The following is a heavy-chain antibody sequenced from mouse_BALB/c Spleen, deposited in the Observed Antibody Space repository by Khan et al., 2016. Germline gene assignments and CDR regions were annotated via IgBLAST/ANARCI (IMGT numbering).Heavy chain of an antibody. V-gene: IGHV4-1*02. J-gene: IGHJ3*01. CDR2: INPDSSTT. CDR3: ARAGYCGYLAY. CDR1: GCDFSRYW. Sequence: EVKLLESGGGLVQPGGSLKLSCAASGCDFSRYWMSWVRQAPGKGLEWIGEINPDSSTTNYTPSLKDKFIISRDNAKNTLYLQMSKVRSEDTALYYCARAGYCGYLAYWGQGTLVTVSA.